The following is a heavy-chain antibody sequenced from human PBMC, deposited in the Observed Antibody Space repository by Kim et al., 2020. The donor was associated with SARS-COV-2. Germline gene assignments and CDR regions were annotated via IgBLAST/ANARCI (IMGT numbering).Heavy chain of an antibody. CDR1: GFSFDDYA. J-gene: IGHJ6*01. D-gene: IGHD3-10*01. V-gene: IGHV3-9*01. CDR2: INWNSENI. Sequence: GGSLRLSCAASGFSFDDYAMHWVRQAPGKGLQWVSSINWNSENIDYADSVKGRFTISRDNAKNSLYLQMNSLRAEDTALYYCAKDMEMGPYYDSGTYYLRGKYLCGLDFWVQGTTVTVSA. CDR3: AKDMEMGPYYDSGTYYLRGKYLCGLDF.